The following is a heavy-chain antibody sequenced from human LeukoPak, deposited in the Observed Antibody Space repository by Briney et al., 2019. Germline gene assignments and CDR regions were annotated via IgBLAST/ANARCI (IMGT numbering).Heavy chain of an antibody. Sequence: GGSLRLSCAASGFTSSSYAMSWVRQAPGKGLEWVSAISGSGGSTYYADSVKGRFTISRDNSKNTLYLQMNSLRAEDTAVYYCAKAPIAVAGTVGYFDYWGQGTLVTVSS. V-gene: IGHV3-23*01. CDR2: ISGSGGST. CDR1: GFTSSSYA. J-gene: IGHJ4*02. D-gene: IGHD6-19*01. CDR3: AKAPIAVAGTVGYFDY.